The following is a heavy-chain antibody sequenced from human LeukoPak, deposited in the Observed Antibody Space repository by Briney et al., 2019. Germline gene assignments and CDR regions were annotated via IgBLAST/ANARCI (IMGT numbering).Heavy chain of an antibody. CDR1: GGSISSYY. D-gene: IGHD3-16*01. J-gene: IGHJ4*02. CDR2: IYYSGST. Sequence: SETLSLTCTVSGGSISSYYWSWIRQPPGKGLEWIGYIYYSGSTNYNPPLKSRVTISVDTSKNQFSLKLSSVTAADTAVYYCAAYETYNYVLDYWGQGTLVTVSS. CDR3: AAYETYNYVLDY. V-gene: IGHV4-59*01.